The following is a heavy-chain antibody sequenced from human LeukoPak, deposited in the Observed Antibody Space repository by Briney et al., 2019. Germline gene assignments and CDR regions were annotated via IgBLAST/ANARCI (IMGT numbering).Heavy chain of an antibody. CDR1: GGSISSSSDY. V-gene: IGHV4-39*01. CDR3: ARHSGASPHYFDY. J-gene: IGHJ4*02. Sequence: SETLSLTCTVSGGSISSSSDYWGWVRQPPGKGLEWIGSIYFSGSTYYNPSLKSRVTTSVDTSKNQFSLRLSSVTAADTAIYYCARHSGASPHYFDYWGQGALVTVSS. D-gene: IGHD1-26*01. CDR2: IYFSGST.